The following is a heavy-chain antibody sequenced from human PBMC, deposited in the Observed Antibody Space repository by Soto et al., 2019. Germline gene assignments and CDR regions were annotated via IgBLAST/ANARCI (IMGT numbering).Heavy chain of an antibody. V-gene: IGHV3-7*05. D-gene: IGHD3-10*01. J-gene: IGHJ4*02. Sequence: PGGSLSLSCAASGFTFSSYWMSWVRQAPGKGLEWVANIKQDGSEKYYVDSVKGRFTISRDNAKNSLYLQMNSLRAEDTAVYYCARPARMSITMVRGVKNYYFDYWGQGTLVTVSS. CDR1: GFTFSSYW. CDR3: ARPARMSITMVRGVKNYYFDY. CDR2: IKQDGSEK.